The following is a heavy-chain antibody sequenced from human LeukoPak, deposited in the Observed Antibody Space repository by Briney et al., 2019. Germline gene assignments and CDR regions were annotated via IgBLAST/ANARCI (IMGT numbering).Heavy chain of an antibody. V-gene: IGHV4-34*01. CDR3: ARYKAVAGTANWFDP. CDR2: INHSGST. J-gene: IGHJ5*02. Sequence: SETLSLTCAVYGGSFSGYYWSWIRQPPGKGLEWIGEINHSGSTNYNPSLKSRVTISVDTSKNQFSLKLSSVTAADTAVYYCARYKAVAGTANWFDPWGQGTLVTVSS. CDR1: GGSFSGYY. D-gene: IGHD6-19*01.